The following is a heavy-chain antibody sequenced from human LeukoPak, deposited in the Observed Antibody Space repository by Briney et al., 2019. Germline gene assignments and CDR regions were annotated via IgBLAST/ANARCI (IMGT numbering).Heavy chain of an antibody. CDR2: ISGSGGST. CDR3: AKLSMITFGGVIVYFDY. V-gene: IGHV3-23*01. J-gene: IGHJ4*02. Sequence: SGGSLRLSCAASGFTFSSYGMSWVRQAPGKGLEWVSAISGSGGSTYYADSVKGRFTISRDNSKNTLYLQMNSLRAEDTAVYYCAKLSMITFGGVIVYFDYWGQGTLVTVSS. D-gene: IGHD3-16*02. CDR1: GFTFSSYG.